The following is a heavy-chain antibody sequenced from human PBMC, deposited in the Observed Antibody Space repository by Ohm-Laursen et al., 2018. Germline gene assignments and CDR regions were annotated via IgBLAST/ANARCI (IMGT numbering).Heavy chain of an antibody. Sequence: SLRLSCAASGFTFSDYYMSWVRQAPGKGLEWVGFIRSKAYGGTTEYAASVKGRFTISRDDSKSIAYLQMNSLKTEDTAVYYCTSPDCSGGSCYSPGGGYYFDYWGQGTLVTVSS. D-gene: IGHD2-15*01. V-gene: IGHV3-49*04. CDR1: GFTFSDYY. J-gene: IGHJ4*02. CDR3: TSPDCSGGSCYSPGGGYYFDY. CDR2: IRSKAYGGTT.